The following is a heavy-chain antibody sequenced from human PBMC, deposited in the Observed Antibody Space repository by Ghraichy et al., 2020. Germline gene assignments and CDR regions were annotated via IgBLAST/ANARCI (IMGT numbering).Heavy chain of an antibody. D-gene: IGHD3-3*01. CDR3: ARGLRFLEWPGGY. Sequence: ASVKVSCKASGYTFTSYAMHWVRQAPGQRLEWMGWINAGNGNTKYSQKFQGRVTITRDTSASTAYMELSSLRSEDTAVYYCARGLRFLEWPGGYWGQGTLVTVSS. CDR1: GYTFTSYA. J-gene: IGHJ4*02. CDR2: INAGNGNT. V-gene: IGHV1-3*01.